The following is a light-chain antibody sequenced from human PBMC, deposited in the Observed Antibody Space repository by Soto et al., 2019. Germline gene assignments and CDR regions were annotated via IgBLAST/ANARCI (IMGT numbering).Light chain of an antibody. Sequence: DIQMTQSPSSLSASVGDRVIITCRASQSIKNYLNWYQQKPGKAPKLLMFAASNLQIGVPSRFSGSGSGTEFILTFNGLQPEDFATYYCQQTHTTPRLSFGGGTKVEIK. CDR1: QSIKNY. V-gene: IGKV1-39*01. CDR2: AAS. CDR3: QQTHTTPRLS. J-gene: IGKJ4*01.